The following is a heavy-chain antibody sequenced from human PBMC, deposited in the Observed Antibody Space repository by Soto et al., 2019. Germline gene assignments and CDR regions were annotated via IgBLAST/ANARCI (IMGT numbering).Heavy chain of an antibody. CDR1: GYNFIDFH. Sequence: QVQLVQSGAEVKKLGASVKVSCEASGYNFIDFHIHWVRQAPGQGFEWMGRISPKSGGTNYAQKFEGRVTMTWDTSLNTAYMELSSLKSDDTAVYYCARPPGYISDWYYFDLWGQGTRVTVSS. D-gene: IGHD3-9*01. J-gene: IGHJ4*02. CDR3: ARPPGYISDWYYFDL. V-gene: IGHV1-2*02. CDR2: ISPKSGGT.